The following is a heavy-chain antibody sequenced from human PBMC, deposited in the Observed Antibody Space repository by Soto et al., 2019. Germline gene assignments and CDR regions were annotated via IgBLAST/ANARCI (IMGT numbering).Heavy chain of an antibody. CDR3: ARDAIILTGYYGPRIHYYYYGMDV. D-gene: IGHD3-9*01. J-gene: IGHJ6*02. Sequence: GGSLRLSCAGSGFSFSTSSMNWVRQAPGKELEWVSAISGSSDYRYYADSVKGRFTISRDNAKNSLFLQMNSLRVEDTAVYHCARDAIILTGYYGPRIHYYYYGMDVWGQGTTVTVSS. CDR1: GFSFSTSS. V-gene: IGHV3-21*01. CDR2: ISGSSDYR.